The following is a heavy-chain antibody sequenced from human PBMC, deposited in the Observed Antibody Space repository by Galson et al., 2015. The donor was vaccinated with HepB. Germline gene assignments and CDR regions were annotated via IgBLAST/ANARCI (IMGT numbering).Heavy chain of an antibody. V-gene: IGHV4-39*01. D-gene: IGHD1-26*01. CDR3: ARHPSGSGSYWNVDYYPMDV. Sequence: ETLSLTCSVSGDSVTDRRYFWGWIRQPPGKGLEWIGSVSYSGGTYDNPSLKSRVTLSVDAANNHFALNLRSLTTADTGVYYCARHPSGSGSYWNVDYYPMDVWGQGTTVTVSS. CDR1: GDSVTDRRYF. CDR2: VSYSGGT. J-gene: IGHJ6*02.